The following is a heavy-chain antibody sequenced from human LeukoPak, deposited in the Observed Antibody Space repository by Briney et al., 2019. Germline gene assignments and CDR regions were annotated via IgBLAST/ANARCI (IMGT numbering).Heavy chain of an antibody. CDR1: GFPFNSFF. Sequence: GGSLRLSCAASGFPFNSFFLNWVRLTPGRELEWVACISQDGSETCYMDSVRGRFIISRDNTKNSLYLQMDSLRAEDTAVYFCVRDLGHSRHYFEYWGQGALVTVSS. V-gene: IGHV3-7*01. D-gene: IGHD7-27*01. CDR3: VRDLGHSRHYFEY. J-gene: IGHJ4*02. CDR2: ISQDGSET.